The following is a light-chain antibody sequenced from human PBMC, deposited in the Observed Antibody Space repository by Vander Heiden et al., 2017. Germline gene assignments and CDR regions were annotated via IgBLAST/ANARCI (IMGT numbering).Light chain of an antibody. Sequence: EIVLTQSPGTLSLSPGERATLSCRARQSVSSSYLAWFQQKPGQAPRLLIYGASSRATGIPDRFSGSGSGTDFTLTISRLEPEDFAVYYCQQYDNLPLTFGGGTKVEIK. CDR3: QQYDNLPLT. CDR2: GAS. CDR1: QSVSSSY. J-gene: IGKJ4*01. V-gene: IGKV3-20*01.